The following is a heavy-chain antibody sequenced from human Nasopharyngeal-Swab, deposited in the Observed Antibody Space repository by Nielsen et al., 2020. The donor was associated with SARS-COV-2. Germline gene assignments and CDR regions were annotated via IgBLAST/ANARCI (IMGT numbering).Heavy chain of an antibody. Sequence: GGSLRLSCAASGFTFSNAWMSWVRQAPGKGLEWVGRIKRKTDGGTTDYAAPVKGRFTISRDDSKNTLYLQMNSLKTEDTAVYYCTTENDYGSLWGQGTLVTVSS. V-gene: IGHV3-15*05. CDR2: IKRKTDGGTT. CDR3: TTENDYGSL. D-gene: IGHD4-17*01. J-gene: IGHJ4*02. CDR1: GFTFSNAW.